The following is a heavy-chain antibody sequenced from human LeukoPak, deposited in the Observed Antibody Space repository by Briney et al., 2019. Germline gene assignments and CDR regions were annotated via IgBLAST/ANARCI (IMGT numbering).Heavy chain of an antibody. V-gene: IGHV4-34*01. CDR2: INHSGST. CDR1: RGSFSGYY. CDR3: ATQITNLPGYYYMDV. J-gene: IGHJ6*03. Sequence: PSETLSLTCAVYRGSFSGYYWGWIRQPPGKGLEWIGEINHSGSTNYNPSLKSRVTISVDTSKNQFSLKLSSVTAADTAVYYCATQITNLPGYYYMDVWGKGTTVTVSS. D-gene: IGHD5-24*01.